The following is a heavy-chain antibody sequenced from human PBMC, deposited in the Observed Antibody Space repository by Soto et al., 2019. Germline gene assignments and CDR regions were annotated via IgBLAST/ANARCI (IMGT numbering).Heavy chain of an antibody. J-gene: IGHJ6*03. CDR2: IKSKTDGGTT. V-gene: IGHV3-15*01. CDR3: TLRSGGSSLVVWYYYYMDV. CDR1: GFTFSNAW. Sequence: PGGSLRLSCAASGFTFSNAWMSWVRQAPGKGLEWVGRIKSKTDGGTTDYAAPVKGRFTISRDDSKNTLYLQMNSLKTEDTAVYYCTLRSGGSSLVVWYYYYMDVWGKGTTVTVSS. D-gene: IGHD2-15*01.